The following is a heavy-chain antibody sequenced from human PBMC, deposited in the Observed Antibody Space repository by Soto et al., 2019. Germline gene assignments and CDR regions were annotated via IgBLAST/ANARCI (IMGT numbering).Heavy chain of an antibody. V-gene: IGHV3-74*01. D-gene: IGHD2-8*01. Sequence: VQVVESGGGLVQPGGSLRLSCAASGFTFNKYPLYWDRQAAGKGLVWVSRINSDGSTFYADSVKGRFTISRDNAKDTLYLQMNSLRVEDTAVYFCVRDNGGYWGQGTLVTVSS. CDR2: INSDGST. J-gene: IGHJ4*02. CDR3: VRDNGGY. CDR1: GFTFNKYP.